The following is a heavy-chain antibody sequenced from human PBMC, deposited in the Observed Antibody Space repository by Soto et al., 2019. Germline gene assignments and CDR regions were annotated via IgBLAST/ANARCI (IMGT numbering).Heavy chain of an antibody. D-gene: IGHD1-26*01. Sequence: QVPLVQSGAEVKKPGASVKVSCKASGYTFTSYAMHWVRQAPGQRLEWMGWINAGNGNTKYSQKFQGRVTITRDTSASTAYMELSSLRSEDTAVYYCAGVGRATRYFDYWGQGTLVTVSS. V-gene: IGHV1-3*01. CDR2: INAGNGNT. CDR1: GYTFTSYA. J-gene: IGHJ4*02. CDR3: AGVGRATRYFDY.